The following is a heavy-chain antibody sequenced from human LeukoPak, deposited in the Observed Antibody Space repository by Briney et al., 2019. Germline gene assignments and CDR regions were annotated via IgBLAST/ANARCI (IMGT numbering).Heavy chain of an antibody. V-gene: IGHV3-7*03. CDR3: ARDSDGGSHIVDY. Sequence: GGSLRLSCAASGFTFSSYWMGWVRQAPGKGLEWVANIKQDGSEKYYVDSVKGRFTISRDNAKNSLYLQMNSLRAEDTAVYYCARDSDGGSHIVDYWGQGTLVTVSS. D-gene: IGHD2-15*01. CDR1: GFTFSSYW. J-gene: IGHJ4*02. CDR2: IKQDGSEK.